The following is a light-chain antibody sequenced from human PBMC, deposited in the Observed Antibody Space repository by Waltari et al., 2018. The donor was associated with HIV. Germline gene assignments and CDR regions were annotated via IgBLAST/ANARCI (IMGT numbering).Light chain of an antibody. CDR1: QSVPGSY. Sequence: EIVLTQSPGTLSLSPGDAATLHCRASQSVPGSYLAWYKQRPGQPPTLLMFDVAYRSTGLSDRFSGSGSVTDFTLNITRLEPEDFAVYYCQQYGSTPYTFGQGTRLEVK. CDR3: QQYGSTPYT. CDR2: DVA. V-gene: IGKV3-20*01. J-gene: IGKJ2*01.